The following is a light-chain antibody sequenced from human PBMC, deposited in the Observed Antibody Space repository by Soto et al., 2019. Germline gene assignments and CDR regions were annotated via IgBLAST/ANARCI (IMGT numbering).Light chain of an antibody. Sequence: ELVMTQSPATLSVSPGERAALSCRASQSIGSNLAWYQQKPGQAPRLLIFGASTRASGIPARFSGSGSGTEFTLTISSLQSEDFAVYSSQSHNKWPDTFGQGTKV. J-gene: IGKJ1*01. V-gene: IGKV3-15*01. CDR2: GAS. CDR3: QSHNKWPDT. CDR1: QSIGSN.